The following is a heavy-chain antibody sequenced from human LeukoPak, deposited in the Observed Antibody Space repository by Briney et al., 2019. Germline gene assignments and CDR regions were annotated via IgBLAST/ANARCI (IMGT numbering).Heavy chain of an antibody. J-gene: IGHJ4*02. CDR2: ISGYNGHT. V-gene: IGHV1-18*01. D-gene: IGHD3-3*01. Sequence: GASVKVSCKTSGFTFSNYGITWVRQAPGQGLEWMGWISGYNGHTKYAQNLQDRVTMTTDTSTSTAYMELRSLRSDDTAVYYCATALRFLEWLSYFDFWGQGTLVTVSS. CDR1: GFTFSNYG. CDR3: ATALRFLEWLSYFDF.